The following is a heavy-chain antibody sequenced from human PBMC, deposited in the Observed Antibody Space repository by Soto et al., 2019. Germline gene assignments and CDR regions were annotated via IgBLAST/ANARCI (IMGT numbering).Heavy chain of an antibody. CDR2: ISGSGGSP. D-gene: IGHD2-8*01. CDR3: AKARCTTSNCYVPDY. V-gene: IGHV3-23*01. Sequence: GGSLKLSCAASGFSFSTYTMSWVRRAPGKGLEWVSAISGSGGSPSYADSVQGRFTISRDNPKKTLYLQMNSLRAEDTAVYYCAKARCTTSNCYVPDYWGQGTLVTVSS. J-gene: IGHJ4*02. CDR1: GFSFSTYT.